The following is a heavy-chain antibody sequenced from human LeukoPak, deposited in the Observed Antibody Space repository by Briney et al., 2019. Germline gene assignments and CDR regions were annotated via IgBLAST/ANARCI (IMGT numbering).Heavy chain of an antibody. CDR1: GFTFSNYW. CDR2: IKQDGSEK. Sequence: GGSLRLSCAASGFTFSNYWMNWVRQAPGKGLEWVANIKQDGSEKYYVDSVKGRFTISRDNAKNSLYLQMNSLRAEDTAVYYCARDRGGWYRDSFDIWGQGTMVTVSS. V-gene: IGHV3-7*01. J-gene: IGHJ3*02. CDR3: ARDRGGWYRDSFDI. D-gene: IGHD6-19*01.